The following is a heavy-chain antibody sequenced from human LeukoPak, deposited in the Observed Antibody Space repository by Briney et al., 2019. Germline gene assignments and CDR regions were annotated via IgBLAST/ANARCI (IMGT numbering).Heavy chain of an antibody. CDR2: ISAYNGNT. V-gene: IGHV1-18*01. Sequence: ASVKVSCKASGYTFTSYGISWVRQAPGQGLEWMGWISAYNGNTNYAQKLQGRVTITRDTSASTAYMELSSLRSEDTAVYYCARELPAEHDAFDIWGQGTMVTVSS. J-gene: IGHJ3*02. CDR1: GYTFTSYG. CDR3: ARELPAEHDAFDI.